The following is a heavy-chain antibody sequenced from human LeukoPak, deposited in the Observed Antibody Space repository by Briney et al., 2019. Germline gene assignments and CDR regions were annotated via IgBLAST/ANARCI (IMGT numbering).Heavy chain of an antibody. CDR3: AKDGGLWVSAHWGDS. J-gene: IGHJ4*02. CDR1: GYTFTSYA. V-gene: IGHV1-3*01. Sequence: GASVKVSCKASGYTFTSYAMHWVRQAPGQRLEWMGWINAGNGNTKYSQKFQGRVTITRDTSASTAYMELSSLRSEDTAVYYCAKDGGLWVSAHWGDSWGRGTLVTVSS. D-gene: IGHD7-27*01. CDR2: INAGNGNT.